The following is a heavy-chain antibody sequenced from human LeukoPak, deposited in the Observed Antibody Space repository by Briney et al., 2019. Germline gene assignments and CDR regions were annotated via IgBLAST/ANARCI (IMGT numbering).Heavy chain of an antibody. J-gene: IGHJ6*03. CDR2: IYSGGNT. V-gene: IGHV3-66*02. CDR3: AREIFSNPPYMDV. CDR1: GFTVSSNY. Sequence: GGSLRLSCAASGFTVSSNYMSWVRQAPGKGLEGVSVIYSGGNTYYADSVKGRFTISRDNSKNTLYLQMNSMRAEDTAVYYCAREIFSNPPYMDVWGKGTTVTVSS. D-gene: IGHD5-24*01.